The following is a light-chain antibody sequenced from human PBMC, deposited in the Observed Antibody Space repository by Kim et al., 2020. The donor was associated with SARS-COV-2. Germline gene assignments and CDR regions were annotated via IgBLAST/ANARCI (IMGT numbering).Light chain of an antibody. CDR2: STR. CDR3: LLYYGGAYV. J-gene: IGLJ1*01. Sequence: PGGPVTLPGAPSTGAVTSGYNPNWSLQKPGQSPRALIYSTRNKLSWTPARFSSSLLGGKAALILSGVQPEDEAEYYCLLYYGGAYVFGTETKVTVL. V-gene: IGLV7-43*01. CDR1: TGAVTSGYN.